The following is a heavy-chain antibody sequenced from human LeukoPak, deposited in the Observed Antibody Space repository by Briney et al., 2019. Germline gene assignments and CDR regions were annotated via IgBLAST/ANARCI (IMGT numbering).Heavy chain of an antibody. CDR1: GGSISSYY. CDR3: ARGIYYDTKSDGAAFDI. J-gene: IGHJ3*02. Sequence: SETLSLTCTVSGGSISSYYWSWIRQPPGKGLEWIGYIYYSGSTNYNPSLKSRVTISVDRSKNQFSLKLSSVTAADTAVYYCARGIYYDTKSDGAAFDIWGQGTMVTVSS. CDR2: IYYSGST. V-gene: IGHV4-59*12. D-gene: IGHD3-22*01.